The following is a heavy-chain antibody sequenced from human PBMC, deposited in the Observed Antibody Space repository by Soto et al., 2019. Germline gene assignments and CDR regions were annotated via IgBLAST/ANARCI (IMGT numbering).Heavy chain of an antibody. V-gene: IGHV4-34*01. Sequence: TSETLSLTCTVSGGSISSYYWSWIRQPPGKRLEWIGEINHSGSTNYNPSLKSRVTISVDTSKNQFSLKLSSVTAADTAVYYCAREGSGCDYWGQGTLVTVSS. D-gene: IGHD6-19*01. J-gene: IGHJ4*02. CDR3: AREGSGCDY. CDR1: GGSISSYY. CDR2: INHSGST.